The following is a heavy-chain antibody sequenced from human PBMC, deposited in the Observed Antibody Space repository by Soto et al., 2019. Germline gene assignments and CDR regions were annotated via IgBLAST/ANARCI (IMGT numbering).Heavy chain of an antibody. CDR2: ISSSSYI. D-gene: IGHD6-13*01. CDR1: GFTFSSYS. Sequence: GGSLRLSCAASGFTFSSYSMNWVRQAPGKGLEWVSSISSSSYIYYADSVKGRFTISRDNAKNSLYLQMNSLRAEDTAVYYCATIPGPYSSSWFEYFQHWGQGTLVTVSS. V-gene: IGHV3-21*01. CDR3: ATIPGPYSSSWFEYFQH. J-gene: IGHJ1*01.